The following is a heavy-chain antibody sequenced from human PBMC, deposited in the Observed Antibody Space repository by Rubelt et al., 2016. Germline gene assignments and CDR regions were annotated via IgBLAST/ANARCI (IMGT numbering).Heavy chain of an antibody. CDR1: GYSISSAYY. V-gene: IGHV4-38-2*02. J-gene: IGHJ4*02. CDR3: ARGHSSSGWYY. D-gene: IGHD6-19*01. Sequence: QVQLQESGPGLVKSSETLSLTCIVSGYSISSAYYWGWIRQSPGRGLEWIGSIYYNAITYYNPSLKSRVTISVDTSKNQFSLKLSSVTAADTAVYYCARGHSSSGWYYWGQGALVTVSS. CDR2: IYYNAIT.